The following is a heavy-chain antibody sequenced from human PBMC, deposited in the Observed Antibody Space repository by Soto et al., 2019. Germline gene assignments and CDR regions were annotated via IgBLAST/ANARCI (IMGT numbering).Heavy chain of an antibody. J-gene: IGHJ6*02. D-gene: IGHD6-25*01. CDR3: ARQRAPYISPRDSYGMDV. V-gene: IGHV1-2*02. Sequence: QVQLVQSGAELKKPGASVKVSCKSSGYNFINYYVHWVRQAPGQGLEWMGWINPHSGDTDYAQKFEGRATMTRDRAMSTVFMELNRLTSDDTALYLCARQRAPYISPRDSYGMDVWGQGTSVTVSS. CDR2: INPHSGDT. CDR1: GYNFINYY.